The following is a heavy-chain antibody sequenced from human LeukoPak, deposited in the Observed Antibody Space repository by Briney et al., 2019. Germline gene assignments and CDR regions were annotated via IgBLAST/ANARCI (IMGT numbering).Heavy chain of an antibody. V-gene: IGHV3-30*18. D-gene: IGHD3-22*01. Sequence: PGRSLRLSFAASGFPFSSSGMHRVRQAPGKGLGWVAVISYDGSNKYYADSVKGRFTISRDNSKNTLYLQMNSLRAEDTAVYYCAKDQIATDYYYGMDVWGQGTTVTVSS. CDR1: GFPFSSSG. J-gene: IGHJ6*02. CDR3: AKDQIATDYYYGMDV. CDR2: ISYDGSNK.